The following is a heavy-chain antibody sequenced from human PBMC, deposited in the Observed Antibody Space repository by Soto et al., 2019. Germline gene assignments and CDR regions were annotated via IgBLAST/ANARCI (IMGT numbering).Heavy chain of an antibody. D-gene: IGHD3-22*01. J-gene: IGHJ4*02. CDR3: AKKGYYDSSGYLVD. V-gene: IGHV3-23*01. Sequence: GGSLRLSCAASGFTFSSYAMSWVRQAPGKGLEWVSAISGSGGSTYYADSVKGRFTISRDNSKNTLYLQMNSLRAEDTAVYYCAKKGYYDSSGYLVDWGQGTLVTVAS. CDR2: ISGSGGST. CDR1: GFTFSSYA.